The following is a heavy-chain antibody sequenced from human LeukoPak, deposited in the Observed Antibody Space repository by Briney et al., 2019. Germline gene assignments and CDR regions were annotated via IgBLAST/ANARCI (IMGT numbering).Heavy chain of an antibody. J-gene: IGHJ6*02. D-gene: IGHD3-3*01. CDR1: GYTFTGYY. CDR3: ARGEDLRFLEWLLLDYGMDV. Sequence: RASVKVSCKASGYTFTGYYMHWVRQAPGQGLEWMGWINPNSGGTNYAQKFQGRVTVTRDTSISTAYMELSRLRSDDTAVYYSARGEDLRFLEWLLLDYGMDVWGQGTTVTVSS. CDR2: INPNSGGT. V-gene: IGHV1-2*02.